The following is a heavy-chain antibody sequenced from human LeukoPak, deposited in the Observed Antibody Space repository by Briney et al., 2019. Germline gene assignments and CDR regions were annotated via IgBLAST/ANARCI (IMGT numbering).Heavy chain of an antibody. Sequence: PSETLSLTCTVSGGSISSSSYYWGWIRQPPGKGLEWIGSIYYSGSTNYNPSLKSRVTISVDTSKNQFSLKLSSVTAADTAVYYCARFRTPAALDYWGQGTLVTVSS. V-gene: IGHV4-39*07. CDR3: ARFRTPAALDY. J-gene: IGHJ4*02. CDR1: GGSISSSSYY. CDR2: IYYSGST. D-gene: IGHD2-2*01.